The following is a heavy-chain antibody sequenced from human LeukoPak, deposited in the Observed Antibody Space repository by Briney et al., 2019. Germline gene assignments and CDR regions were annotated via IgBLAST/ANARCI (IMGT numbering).Heavy chain of an antibody. CDR3: ARDSTDGDYDILTGHYYYYYYMDV. J-gene: IGHJ6*03. V-gene: IGHV3-7*01. CDR1: GFTFSSYW. D-gene: IGHD3-9*01. Sequence: PGGSLRLSCAASGFTFSSYWMSWVRQAPGKGLEWVANIKQDGSEKYYVDSVKGRFTISRGNAKNLLYLQMNSLRAEDTAVYYCARDSTDGDYDILTGHYYYYYYMDVWGKGTTVTISS. CDR2: IKQDGSEK.